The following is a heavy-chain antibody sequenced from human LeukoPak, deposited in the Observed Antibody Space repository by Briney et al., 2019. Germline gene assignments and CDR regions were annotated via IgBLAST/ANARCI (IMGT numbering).Heavy chain of an antibody. CDR3: ARDRVYDAFDI. CDR1: GYSFSSGYY. CDR2: MYYGGGT. V-gene: IGHV4-38-2*02. D-gene: IGHD6-6*01. J-gene: IGHJ3*02. Sequence: PSETLSLTRTVSGYSFSSGYYWGWIRQPPGKGLEWSGSMYYGGGTYYNPSLQSRVSISVDTSKNQFSLKMSAVTAADTAVYYCARDRVYDAFDIWGQGTMVTVSS.